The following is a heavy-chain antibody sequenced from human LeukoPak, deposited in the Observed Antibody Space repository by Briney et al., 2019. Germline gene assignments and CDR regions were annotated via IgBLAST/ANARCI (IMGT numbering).Heavy chain of an antibody. V-gene: IGHV4-39*01. D-gene: IGHD2-2*01. J-gene: IGHJ4*02. CDR3: ARLLGYCSSTSCYDYFDY. CDR1: GGSISSSSFY. Sequence: SETLSNTCTVSGGSISSSSFYWGWIRQPPGKGLEWIGSIYYSGSTYYNPSLKSRVTISVDTSKNQFSLKLSSVTAADTAVYYCARLLGYCSSTSCYDYFDYWGQGTLVTVSS. CDR2: IYYSGST.